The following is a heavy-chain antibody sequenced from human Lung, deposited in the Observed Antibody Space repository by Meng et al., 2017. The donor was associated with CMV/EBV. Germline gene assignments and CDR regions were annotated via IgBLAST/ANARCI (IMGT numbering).Heavy chain of an antibody. Sequence: GSLRLSCAVYGGSYSGYYWSWIRQPPGKGLEWIGEINHSGTPNYNPSLKSRVTISVDTSKNQFSLKLSSVTAADTAVYYCARAPWQQRGDFDYWGQGTLVTVSS. CDR2: INHSGTP. V-gene: IGHV4-34*01. J-gene: IGHJ4*02. CDR1: GGSYSGYY. D-gene: IGHD6-13*01. CDR3: ARAPWQQRGDFDY.